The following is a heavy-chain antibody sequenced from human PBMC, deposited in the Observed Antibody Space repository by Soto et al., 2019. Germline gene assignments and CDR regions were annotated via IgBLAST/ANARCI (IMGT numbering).Heavy chain of an antibody. CDR3: VRDLNEPVPADVVRVTK. CDR1: GFTFRSYE. Sequence: EVQLVESGGGLVQPGGSLTLSCAASGFTFRSYEMHWVRQPPGKGLQWISYISADGSGTYYAYSVRGRFTISRDNARNSLSLQMNTLRAGETAIYYFVRDLNEPVPADVVRVTKWGQGTQVTVSS. CDR2: ISADGSGT. D-gene: IGHD4-4*01. J-gene: IGHJ4*02. V-gene: IGHV3-48*03.